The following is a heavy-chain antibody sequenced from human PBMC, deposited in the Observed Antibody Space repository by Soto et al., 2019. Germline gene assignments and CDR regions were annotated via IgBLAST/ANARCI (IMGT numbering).Heavy chain of an antibody. J-gene: IGHJ4*02. CDR2: IKQDGSEK. CDR3: ATAGGSRIAAPGFAY. D-gene: IGHD6-6*01. Sequence: GGSLRLSCSASGFTFSSYWMSWVRQAPGKGLEWVANIKQDGSEKYYVDSVKGRFTISRDNAKNSLYLQMNSLRAEDTAVYYCATAGGSRIAAPGFAYCGQGTLVAVS. V-gene: IGHV3-7*01. CDR1: GFTFSSYW.